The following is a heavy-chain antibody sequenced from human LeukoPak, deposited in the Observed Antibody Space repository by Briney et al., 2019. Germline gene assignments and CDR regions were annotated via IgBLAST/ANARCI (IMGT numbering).Heavy chain of an antibody. CDR1: GFIFSTYS. CDR3: ARAPGTIYSHYANPDY. J-gene: IGHJ4*02. CDR2: ISGDKTYI. Sequence: PGGSLRLSCVANGFIFSTYSMNWVRLVPGKGLEWVSCISGDKTYIHYADSVKGRFTISRDNAKNSLYLQMSSLRAENTAVYYCARAPGTIYSHYANPDYWGQGTLVTVSS. D-gene: IGHD4-11*01. V-gene: IGHV3-21*01.